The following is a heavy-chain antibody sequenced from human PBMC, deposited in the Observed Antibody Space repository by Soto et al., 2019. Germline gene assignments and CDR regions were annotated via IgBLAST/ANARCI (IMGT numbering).Heavy chain of an antibody. CDR1: GGTFSRYA. Sequence: QVQLVQSGAEVEKPGSSVKVSCKASGGTFSRYAISWVRQAPGQGLEWMGGITPMFGTANYAQKFQDRVTTTEDDSTSTVHLELRRLRSEDTAVYYCAQTLGSAVAGPGRFDLWGRGTLVIVSS. CDR2: ITPMFGTA. J-gene: IGHJ2*01. D-gene: IGHD6-19*01. V-gene: IGHV1-69*12. CDR3: AQTLGSAVAGPGRFDL.